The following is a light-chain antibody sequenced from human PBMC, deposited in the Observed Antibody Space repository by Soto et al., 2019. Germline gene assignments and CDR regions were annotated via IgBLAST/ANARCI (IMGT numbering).Light chain of an antibody. CDR1: QTVTNRY. Sequence: ETVLTQSPGTLSLSPGARATLSCRASQTVTNRYVAWYQHRPGQAPRVLIYAASNRTPGIPDRFSGSASGTEFTLTISRLEPADFAVYYCQQYGNSPWTFGQGTKVEI. CDR3: QQYGNSPWT. J-gene: IGKJ1*01. V-gene: IGKV3-20*01. CDR2: AAS.